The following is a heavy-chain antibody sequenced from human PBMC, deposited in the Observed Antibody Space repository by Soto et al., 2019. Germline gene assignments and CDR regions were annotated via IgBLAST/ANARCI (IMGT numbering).Heavy chain of an antibody. CDR1: GYTFTSYG. Sequence: ASVKVSCKASGYTFTSYGISWVRQAPGQGLEWMGWISAYNGNTNYAQKLQGRVTMTTDTSTSTAYMELRSLRSDDTAVYYCASPYYDILTAGIGDAFDIWGQGTMVTVSS. CDR2: ISAYNGNT. V-gene: IGHV1-18*01. CDR3: ASPYYDILTAGIGDAFDI. D-gene: IGHD3-9*01. J-gene: IGHJ3*02.